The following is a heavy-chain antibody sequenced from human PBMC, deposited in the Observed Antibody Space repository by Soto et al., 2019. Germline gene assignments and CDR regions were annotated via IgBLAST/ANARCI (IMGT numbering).Heavy chain of an antibody. D-gene: IGHD4-17*01. J-gene: IGHJ4*02. V-gene: IGHV3-21*01. CDR3: ARDFGSGDGFDY. CDR1: GFTFSSYS. CDR2: ISSSSSYI. Sequence: GGSLRLSCAASGFTFSSYSMNWVRQAPGKGLEWVSSISSSSSYIYYADSVKGRFTISRDNAKNSLYLQMNSLRAEDTAVYYCARDFGSGDGFDYWGQGTLVPVSS.